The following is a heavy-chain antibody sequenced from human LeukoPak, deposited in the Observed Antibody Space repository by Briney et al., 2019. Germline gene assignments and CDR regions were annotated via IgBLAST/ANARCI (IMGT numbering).Heavy chain of an antibody. CDR2: VSGTSYDI. CDR3: ARELTGAFAF. J-gene: IGHJ4*02. D-gene: IGHD3-9*01. Sequence: PGGSLRLSCAASGFTFSDYGMSWVRQAPGKGLEWVSSVSGTSYDIYYSDSVKGRFRISRDNAKNLLYLQMDSLTLEDTAVYYCARELTGAFAFWGQGTRVTVSA. CDR1: GFTFSDYG. V-gene: IGHV3-21*06.